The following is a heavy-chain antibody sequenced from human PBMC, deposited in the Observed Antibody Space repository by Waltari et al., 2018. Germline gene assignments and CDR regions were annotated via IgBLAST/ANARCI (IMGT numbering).Heavy chain of an antibody. V-gene: IGHV6-1*01. CDR1: QDRVPSHSAA. Sequence: QGQLQQPGPGLAKPSQTLSRTRASSQDRVPSHSAAWNWTRQSPSRGLEWLGRTYYKSKWYNDYAVSVKSQITIKPDTSRNQFSLQLNSVISEDTAVYYCTRGDGYTGFDYWGQGTLVTVSS. D-gene: IGHD5-12*01. CDR2: TYYKSKWYN. CDR3: TRGDGYTGFDY. J-gene: IGHJ4*02.